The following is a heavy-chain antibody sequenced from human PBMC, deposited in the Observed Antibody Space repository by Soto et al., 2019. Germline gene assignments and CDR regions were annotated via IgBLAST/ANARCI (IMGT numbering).Heavy chain of an antibody. Sequence: GGSLRLSCAASGFTFSSYAMSWVRQAPGKGLEWVSAISGSGGSTYYADSVKGRFTISRDNSKNTLYLQMNSLRAEDTAVYYCANHPNLYDFWSVDYWGQGTLVTVSS. V-gene: IGHV3-23*01. CDR2: ISGSGGST. J-gene: IGHJ4*02. CDR1: GFTFSSYA. CDR3: ANHPNLYDFWSVDY. D-gene: IGHD3-3*01.